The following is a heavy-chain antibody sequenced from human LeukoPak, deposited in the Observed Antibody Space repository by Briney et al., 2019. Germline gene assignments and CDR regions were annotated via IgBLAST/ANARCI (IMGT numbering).Heavy chain of an antibody. V-gene: IGHV4-59*02. Sequence: SETLSLTCTVFGDSVTGYYLNWVRQPPGKGLEWIGHIYKIGTTNYNPSLKSRLTISADTSKNQFSLKLRSVTAADTAVYYCVIGVGWQPDYWGQGALVTVSS. CDR1: GDSVTGYY. D-gene: IGHD2-15*01. J-gene: IGHJ4*02. CDR2: IYKIGTT. CDR3: VIGVGWQPDY.